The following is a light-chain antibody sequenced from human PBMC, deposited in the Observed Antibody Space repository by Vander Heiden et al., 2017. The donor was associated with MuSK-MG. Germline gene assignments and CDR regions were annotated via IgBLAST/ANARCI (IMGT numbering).Light chain of an antibody. CDR1: SALNVGTYG. J-gene: IGLJ2*01. CDR3: MIWHSSAVV. V-gene: IGLV5-45*03. Sequence: AVLTQPSSLSASPGASASFTCTLRSALNVGTYGTYWYQQNPGSPPQYLLRYKAVADKQQGSGVPSRFSGSKYASANTGTLLISGLQSEDEADYYCMIWHSSAVVFGGGTKLTVL. CDR2: YKAVADK.